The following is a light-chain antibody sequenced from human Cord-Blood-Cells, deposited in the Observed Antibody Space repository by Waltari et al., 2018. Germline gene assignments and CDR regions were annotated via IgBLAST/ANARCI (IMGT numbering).Light chain of an antibody. V-gene: IGLV2-8*01. J-gene: IGLJ2*01. CDR1: SCDVGGSNY. Sequence: QSALTQPPSASGSLGQSVTISCTGPSCDVGGSNYVSWYQQHPGKAPKRMIYEVSKRPSGVPDRFSGSKSGNTASLTVSGLQAEDEADYYCSSYAGSNNFDVVFGGGTKLTVL. CDR2: EVS. CDR3: SSYAGSNNFDVV.